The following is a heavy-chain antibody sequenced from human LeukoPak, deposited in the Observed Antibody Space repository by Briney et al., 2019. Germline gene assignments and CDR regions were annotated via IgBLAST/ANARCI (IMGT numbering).Heavy chain of an antibody. CDR2: IYTSGST. J-gene: IGHJ4*02. Sequence: SETLSLTCTVSGGSISSYYWSWIRQPAGKGLEWIGRIYTSGSTNYNPSLKSRVTMSVDTSKNQFSLKLSSVTAADTAVYYCARVPGSYCYDSSGYFDYWGQGTLVTVSS. CDR1: GGSISSYY. D-gene: IGHD3-22*01. V-gene: IGHV4-4*07. CDR3: ARVPGSYCYDSSGYFDY.